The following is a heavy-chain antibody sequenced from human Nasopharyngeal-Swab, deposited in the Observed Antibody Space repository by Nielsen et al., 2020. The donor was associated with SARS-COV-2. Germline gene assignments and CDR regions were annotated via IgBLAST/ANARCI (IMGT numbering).Heavy chain of an antibody. D-gene: IGHD5-18*01. CDR2: TSRGSSYI. V-gene: IGHV3-21*01. CDR3: AREIYGYRYGSFYYFDL. J-gene: IGHJ2*01. Sequence: GGSLRLSCVDSGLTFNTYTMNWVRQAPGKGLEWVSSTSRGSSYIYYADSVRGRFTISRDNAKNSLYLEMNSLRAEDTAVYYCAREIYGYRYGSFYYFDLWGRGTLVTVSS. CDR1: GLTFNTYT.